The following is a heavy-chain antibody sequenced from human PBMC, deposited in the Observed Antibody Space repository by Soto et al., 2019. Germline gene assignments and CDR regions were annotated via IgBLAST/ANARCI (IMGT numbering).Heavy chain of an antibody. D-gene: IGHD2-2*01. Sequence: SQTPSLTCAISGDSVSSNSAAWNRIRQSPSRGLEWLGRTYYRSKWYNDYAVSVKSRITINPDTSKNQFSLQLNSVTPEDTAVYYCARLLWGVYCSSTSCTYYYYYMDVWGKGTTVTVSS. J-gene: IGHJ6*03. CDR1: GDSVSSNSAA. V-gene: IGHV6-1*01. CDR3: ARLLWGVYCSSTSCTYYYYYMDV. CDR2: TYYRSKWYN.